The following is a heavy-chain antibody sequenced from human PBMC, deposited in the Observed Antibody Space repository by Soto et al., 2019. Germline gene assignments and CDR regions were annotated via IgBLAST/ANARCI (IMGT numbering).Heavy chain of an antibody. J-gene: IGHJ6*02. CDR1: GFTFSSYA. V-gene: IGHV3-23*01. CDR2: ISGSGGST. Sequence: EVQLLESGGGLVQPGGSLRLSCAASGFTFSSYAMNWVRQAPGKGLEWVSAISGSGGSTYYADSVKGRFTISRDNSKNTLYLQMNSLRAEDTAVYYCAKAPPVRGVISYYYYGMDVWGQGTTVTVSS. CDR3: AKAPPVRGVISYYYYGMDV. D-gene: IGHD3-10*01.